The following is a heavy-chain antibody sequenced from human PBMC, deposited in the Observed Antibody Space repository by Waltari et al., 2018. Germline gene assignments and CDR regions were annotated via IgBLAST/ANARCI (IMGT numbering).Heavy chain of an antibody. CDR2: IYYSGST. CDR1: GGSISSSSYY. J-gene: IGHJ5*02. Sequence: QLQLQESGPGLVKPSETLSLTCTVSGGSISSSSYYWGWIRQPPGKGLEWIGSIYYSGSTYYNPSLKSRVTISVDTSKNQFSLKLSSMTAADTAVYYCARHGHYYDSSGYLKWFDPWGQGTLVTVSS. V-gene: IGHV4-39*07. D-gene: IGHD3-22*01. CDR3: ARHGHYYDSSGYLKWFDP.